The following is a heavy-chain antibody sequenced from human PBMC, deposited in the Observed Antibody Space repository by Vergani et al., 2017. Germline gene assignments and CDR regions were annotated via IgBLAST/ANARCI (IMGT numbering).Heavy chain of an antibody. J-gene: IGHJ4*02. CDR2: IKQDGSEK. V-gene: IGHV3-7*01. CDR3: ARDLSSGWYRGEDY. CDR1: GFTFSSYW. D-gene: IGHD6-19*01. Sequence: EVQLVESGGGLVQPGGSLRVSCAASGFTFSSYWMSRVRQAPGKGLEWVAHIKQDGSEKYYVDSVKGRFTISRDNAKNSLYLQMNSLRAEDTAVYYCARDLSSGWYRGEDYWGQGTLVTVSS.